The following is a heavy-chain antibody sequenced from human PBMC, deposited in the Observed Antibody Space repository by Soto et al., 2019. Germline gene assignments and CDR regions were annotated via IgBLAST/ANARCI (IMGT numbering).Heavy chain of an antibody. CDR1: GGTFSSYT. J-gene: IGHJ4*02. CDR2: IIPILGIA. CDR3: ARDRGGATGSFDY. V-gene: IGHV1-69*04. D-gene: IGHD1-26*01. Sequence: GASVKVSCKASGGTFSSYTISWVRQAPGQGLEWMGRIIPILGIANYAQKFQGRVTITADKSTSTAYMELSSLRSEDTAVYYCARDRGGATGSFDYWGQGTLVTVSS.